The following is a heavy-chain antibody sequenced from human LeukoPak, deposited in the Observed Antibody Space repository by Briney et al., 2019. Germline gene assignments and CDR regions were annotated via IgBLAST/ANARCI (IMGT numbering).Heavy chain of an antibody. D-gene: IGHD3-22*01. V-gene: IGHV4-34*01. CDR3: ARCPSSGYLDYFDY. J-gene: IGHJ4*02. Sequence: PSETLSLTCAVYGGSFSGYYWSWIRQPPGKGLEWIGEINHSGSTNYNPSLKSRVTISVDTSKNQFSLKLSPVTAADTAVYYCARCPSSGYLDYFDYWGQGTLVTVSS. CDR1: GGSFSGYY. CDR2: INHSGST.